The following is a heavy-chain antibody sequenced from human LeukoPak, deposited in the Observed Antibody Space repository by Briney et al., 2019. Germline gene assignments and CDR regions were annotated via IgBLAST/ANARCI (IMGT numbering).Heavy chain of an antibody. CDR1: GFTVSSNY. Sequence: GSLRLSCAASGFTVSSNYMSWVRQAPGKGLEWVSVIYSGGSTYYSDSVKGGFTISRDNSKNTLYLQMNSLRAEDTAVYYCAREGLDSGYENWGQGTLVTVSS. D-gene: IGHD5-12*01. V-gene: IGHV3-53*01. CDR3: AREGLDSGYEN. CDR2: IYSGGST. J-gene: IGHJ4*02.